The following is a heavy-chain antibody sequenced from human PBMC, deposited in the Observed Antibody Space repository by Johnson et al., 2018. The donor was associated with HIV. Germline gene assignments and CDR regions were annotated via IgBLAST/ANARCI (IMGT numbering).Heavy chain of an antibody. CDR2: IDTAGST. D-gene: IGHD3-22*01. V-gene: IGHV3-23*04. J-gene: IGHJ3*02. Sequence: VLLVESGGGLVQPGGSLRLSCAASGFTFSIYSMNWVRQAPGKGLEWVSVIDTAGSTYYADSVKGRFTIYRDNSKNTLYLQMNSLRAEDTAVYYCAKDHMIVVVITLGYAFDIWGQGTMVTVSS. CDR1: GFTFSIYS. CDR3: AKDHMIVVVITLGYAFDI.